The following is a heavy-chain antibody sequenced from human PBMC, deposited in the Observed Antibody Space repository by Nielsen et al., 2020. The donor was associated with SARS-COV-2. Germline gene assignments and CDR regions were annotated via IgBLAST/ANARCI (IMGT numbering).Heavy chain of an antibody. CDR1: GYTFTSYG. CDR2: ISAYNGNT. V-gene: IGHV1-18*04. CDR3: ARDLRCSGGSCYSEYAFDI. Sequence: ASVTVSCKASGYTFTSYGISWVRQAAGQGLEWMGWISAYNGNTNYAQKLQGRVTMTTDTSTSTAYMELRSLRSDDTAVYYCARDLRCSGGSCYSEYAFDIWGQGTMVTVSS. J-gene: IGHJ3*02. D-gene: IGHD2-15*01.